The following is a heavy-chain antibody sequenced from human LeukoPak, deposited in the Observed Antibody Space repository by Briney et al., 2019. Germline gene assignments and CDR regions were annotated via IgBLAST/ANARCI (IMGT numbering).Heavy chain of an antibody. D-gene: IGHD2-8*01. CDR1: GYTFTDYY. CDR2: VDPEDGET. Sequence: ASVKVSCKVSGYTFTDYYMHWVQQAPGKGLEWMELVDPEDGETIYAEKFQGRVTITADTSTDTAYMELSSLRSEDTAVYYCATLQGYCTNGVCFQREFDYWGQGTLVTVSS. CDR3: ATLQGYCTNGVCFQREFDY. J-gene: IGHJ4*02. V-gene: IGHV1-69-2*01.